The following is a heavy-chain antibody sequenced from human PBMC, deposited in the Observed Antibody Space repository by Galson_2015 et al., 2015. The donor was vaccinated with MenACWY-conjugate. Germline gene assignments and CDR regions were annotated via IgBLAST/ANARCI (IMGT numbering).Heavy chain of an antibody. Sequence: SETLSLTCSVSGGSVSSGGHYWSWIRQPPGKGLEWIGYIYYSGSTNYYPSLKSRLTISVDTSKNQFSLKLTSVTAAGTAVYYCARDARRSGSYLDAFDIWGQGTMVTVSS. V-gene: IGHV4-61*08. J-gene: IGHJ3*02. CDR3: ARDARRSGSYLDAFDI. CDR1: GGSVSSGGHY. D-gene: IGHD1-26*01. CDR2: IYYSGST.